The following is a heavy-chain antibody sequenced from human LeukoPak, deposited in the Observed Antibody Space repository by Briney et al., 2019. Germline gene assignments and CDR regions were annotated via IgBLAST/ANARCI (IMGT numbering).Heavy chain of an antibody. Sequence: ASVKVSCKASGGTFSSYAISWVRQAPGQGLEWMGRIIPIFGTANYAQKFQGRVTITADESTSTAYMELSSLRSEDTAVYYCASREPGYSYGWDYWGQGTLVTVSS. J-gene: IGHJ4*02. V-gene: IGHV1-69*15. CDR3: ASREPGYSYGWDY. D-gene: IGHD5-18*01. CDR2: IIPIFGTA. CDR1: GGTFSSYA.